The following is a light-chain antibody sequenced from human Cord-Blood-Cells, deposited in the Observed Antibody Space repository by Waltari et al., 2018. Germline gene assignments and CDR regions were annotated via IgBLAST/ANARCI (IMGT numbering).Light chain of an antibody. J-gene: IGKJ4*01. Sequence: DIVLTQSPATLSLSPGERATLSCRASQSVSSYLAWYQQKPGQAPRPLIYDASNRATGIPARFSGSGSGTDFTLTISSLEPEDFAVYYCQQRSNWPTFGGGTKVEIK. CDR1: QSVSSY. CDR2: DAS. CDR3: QQRSNWPT. V-gene: IGKV3-11*01.